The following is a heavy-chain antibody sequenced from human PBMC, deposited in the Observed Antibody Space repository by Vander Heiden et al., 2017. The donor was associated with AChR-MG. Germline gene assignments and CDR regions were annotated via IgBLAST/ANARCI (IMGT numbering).Heavy chain of an antibody. CDR1: GGSVGTGYYY. J-gene: IGHJ5*02. Sequence: QVQLQESGPGLVKPSETLSLTCNVSGGSVGTGYYYWSWIRHPPGKRLEWIGYIHYTGSTNYVPALKSRVTVSIDTSKNQFSLKLTSVTAADTAVYYCARFRLDPPWGGEAQNWFDPWGQGTLVTGSS. V-gene: IGHV4-61*01. D-gene: IGHD3-10*01. CDR2: IHYTGST. CDR3: ARFRLDPPWGGEAQNWFDP.